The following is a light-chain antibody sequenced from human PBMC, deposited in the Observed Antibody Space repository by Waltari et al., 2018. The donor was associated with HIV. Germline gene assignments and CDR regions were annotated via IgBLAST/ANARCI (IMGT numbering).Light chain of an antibody. V-gene: IGKV1-12*01. CDR2: AAT. Sequence: DIQLTQSPSFVSASVGDAVTITCRASQGISDWVAWYQQHPNRAPKLLIFAATKLHSGVPSRFSGWGYGTNFSLTISRLQPEDFATYFCQQSNSLPFTFGPGTQVDVK. CDR1: QGISDW. J-gene: IGKJ3*01. CDR3: QQSNSLPFT.